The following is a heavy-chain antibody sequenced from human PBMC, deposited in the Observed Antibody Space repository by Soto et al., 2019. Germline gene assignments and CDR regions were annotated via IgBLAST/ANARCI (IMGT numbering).Heavy chain of an antibody. CDR2: ISGSGGST. V-gene: IGHV3-23*01. CDR1: GFTFSSYA. CDR3: AKDPDDVGSIFDY. Sequence: GVLRLSCAASGFTFSSYAMSWVRQAPGKGLEWVSAISGSGGSTYYADSVKGRFTISRDNSKNTLYLQMNSLRAEDTAVYYCAKDPDDVGSIFDYWGQGTLVTVYS. J-gene: IGHJ4*02. D-gene: IGHD1-1*01.